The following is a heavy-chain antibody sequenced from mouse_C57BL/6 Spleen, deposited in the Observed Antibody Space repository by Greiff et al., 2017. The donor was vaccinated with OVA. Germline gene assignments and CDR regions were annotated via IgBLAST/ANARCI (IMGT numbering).Heavy chain of an antibody. CDR3: ARGEGGDYYGSSYWYFDV. V-gene: IGHV5-16*01. CDR1: GFTFSDYY. Sequence: EVHLVESEGGLVQPGSSMKLSCTASGFTFSDYYMAWVRQVPEKGLEWVANINYDGSSTYYLDSLKSRFIISRDNAKNILYLQMSSLKSEDTATYYCARGEGGDYYGSSYWYFDVWGTGTTVTVSS. J-gene: IGHJ1*03. CDR2: INYDGSST. D-gene: IGHD1-1*01.